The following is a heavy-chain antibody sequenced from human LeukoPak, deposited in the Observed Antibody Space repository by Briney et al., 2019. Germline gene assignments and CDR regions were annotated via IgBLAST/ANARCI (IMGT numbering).Heavy chain of an antibody. Sequence: GGSLRLSCAASGFTVSSNYMSWVRQAPGKGLEWVSVIYSGGSTYYADSVKGRFTISRDNSKNTLYLQMNSLRAEDTAVYYCAREGRAAPGDAFDIWGQGTMVTVSS. CDR2: IYSGGST. D-gene: IGHD6-6*01. J-gene: IGHJ3*02. CDR1: GFTVSSNY. CDR3: AREGRAAPGDAFDI. V-gene: IGHV3-53*01.